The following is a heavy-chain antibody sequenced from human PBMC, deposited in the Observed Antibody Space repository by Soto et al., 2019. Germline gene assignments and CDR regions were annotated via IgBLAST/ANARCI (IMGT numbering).Heavy chain of an antibody. D-gene: IGHD6-19*01. CDR3: AKGVDGAVDGQWYFNL. V-gene: IGHV3-30*18. CDR2: ISYDGSNK. Sequence: QVQLVESGGGVVQPGRSLRLSCAASGFTFSSYGMHWVRQAPGKGLEWVAVISYDGSNKYYADSVKGRFTISRDNSQTPRYLQMNGLRAEDTAVYYCAKGVDGAVDGQWYFNLWGRGTMDTVSS. J-gene: IGHJ2*01. CDR1: GFTFSSYG.